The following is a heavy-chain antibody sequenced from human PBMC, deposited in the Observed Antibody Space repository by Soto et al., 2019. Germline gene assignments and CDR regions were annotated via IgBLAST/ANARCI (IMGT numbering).Heavy chain of an antibody. CDR3: ASDLYSVDDFGGGFWSKGFDY. V-gene: IGHV3-21*01. D-gene: IGHD3-16*01. CDR1: GFIFSTYT. J-gene: IGHJ4*02. Sequence: PGGSLRLSCAVSGFIFSTYTIHWVRQAPGKGLEWVSSISSRSNYIYYADSVKGRFTISRDNAKSSLYLQMNSLTAEDTTVYYCASDLYSVDDFGGGFWSKGFDYWGQGTLVTVSS. CDR2: ISSRSNYI.